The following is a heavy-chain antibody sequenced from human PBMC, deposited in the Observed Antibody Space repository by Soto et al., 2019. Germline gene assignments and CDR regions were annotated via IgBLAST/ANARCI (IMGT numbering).Heavy chain of an antibody. CDR1: GFTFSSYG. D-gene: IGHD6-13*01. J-gene: IGHJ4*02. CDR3: AKDGIRAAQSRRYFDY. CDR2: ISYDGSNK. Sequence: QVQLVESGGGVVQPGRSLRLSCAASGFTFSSYGMHWVRQAPGKGLEWVAVISYDGSNKYYADSVKGRFTISRDNSKNTLYLQMNSLSAEDTAVYYCAKDGIRAAQSRRYFDYWGQGTLVTVSS. V-gene: IGHV3-30*18.